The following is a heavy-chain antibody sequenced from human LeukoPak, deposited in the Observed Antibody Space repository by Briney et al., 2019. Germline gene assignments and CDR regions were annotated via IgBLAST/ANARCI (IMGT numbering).Heavy chain of an antibody. CDR3: ARPDSNHYYGALGFDI. CDR2: IFYSGET. J-gene: IGHJ3*02. V-gene: IGHV4-61*05. Sequence: PSETLSLTCTLSGGSITRSGYYWGWIRQPPGKGLEWIGYIFYSGETDYNPSLKSRVTISVDTSKNQFSLRLTSVTAADTAVYYCARPDSNHYYGALGFDIWGQGTMVTVSS. D-gene: IGHD3-22*01. CDR1: GGSITRSGYY.